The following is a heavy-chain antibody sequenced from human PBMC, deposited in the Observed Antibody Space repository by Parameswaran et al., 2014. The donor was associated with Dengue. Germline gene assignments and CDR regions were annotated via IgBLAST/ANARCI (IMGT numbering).Heavy chain of an antibody. Sequence: RQAPGKGLELVSAISGSGGSTYYADSVKGRFTISRDNSKNTLYLQMNSLRAEDTAVYYCAKAPGIAARQGYYYYGMDVWGQGTTVTVSS. V-gene: IGHV3-23*01. CDR2: ISGSGGST. D-gene: IGHD6-6*01. CDR3: AKAPGIAARQGYYYYGMDV. J-gene: IGHJ6*02.